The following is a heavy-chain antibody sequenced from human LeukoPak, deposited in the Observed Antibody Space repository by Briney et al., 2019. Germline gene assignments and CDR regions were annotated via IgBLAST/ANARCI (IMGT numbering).Heavy chain of an antibody. Sequence: PSETLSLTCTVSGGSISSSSYHWSWLRQPPGKGLEWIGFIYYSGITDYNPSLKSRVTISVDTSKNQFSLKLSSVTAADTAVYYCARVRALSYYDSSGDLYYFQYWGQGTLVTVSS. D-gene: IGHD3-22*01. CDR2: IYYSGIT. J-gene: IGHJ4*02. CDR3: ARVRALSYYDSSGDLYYFQY. CDR1: GGSISSSSYH. V-gene: IGHV4-61*01.